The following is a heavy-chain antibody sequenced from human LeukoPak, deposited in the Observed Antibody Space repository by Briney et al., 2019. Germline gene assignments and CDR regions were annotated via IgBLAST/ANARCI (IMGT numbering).Heavy chain of an antibody. CDR1: GFTFSSYW. CDR3: ARILGITGRYYFDY. D-gene: IGHD1-20*01. J-gene: IGHJ4*02. CDR2: IKQDGSEK. Sequence: GSLRLSCAASGFTFSSYWMSRVRQAPGKGLEWVANIKQDGSEKYYVDSVKGRFTISRDNAKNSLYLQMNSLRAEDTAVYYCARILGITGRYYFDYWGQGTLVTVSS. V-gene: IGHV3-7*01.